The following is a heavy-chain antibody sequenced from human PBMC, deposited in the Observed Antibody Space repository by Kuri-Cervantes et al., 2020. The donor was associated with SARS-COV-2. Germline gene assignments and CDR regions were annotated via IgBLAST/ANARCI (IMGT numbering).Heavy chain of an antibody. CDR2: IKQDGSEK. Sequence: GESLKISCAASGFTFSSYWMSWVRQAPGKGLEWVANIKQDGSEKYYVDSVKGRFTISRDNAKNSLYLQMNSLRAEDTAVYYCARGVLGVGRFLVVPAAMGADDYYYYMDVWGKGTTVTVSS. CDR3: ARGVLGVGRFLVVPAAMGADDYYYYMDV. D-gene: IGHD2-2*01. J-gene: IGHJ6*03. CDR1: GFTFSSYW. V-gene: IGHV3-7*01.